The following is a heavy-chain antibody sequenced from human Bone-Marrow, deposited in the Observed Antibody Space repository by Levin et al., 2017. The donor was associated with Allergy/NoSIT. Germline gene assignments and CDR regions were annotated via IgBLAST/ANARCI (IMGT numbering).Heavy chain of an antibody. V-gene: IGHV1-24*01. CDR2: FDPEEGET. CDR1: GYSLLELG. J-gene: IGHJ6*02. D-gene: IGHD1-26*01. CDR3: ATRKATGPSGGYYWDYYGMDI. Sequence: ASVKVSCKVSGYSLLELGVHWVRQTPGKGLEWMGGFDPEEGETTYAQTFQGRINMTEDISTDTTYMDLSSLTSEDTAVYFCATRKATGPSGGYYWDYYGMDIWGQGTTVTVSS.